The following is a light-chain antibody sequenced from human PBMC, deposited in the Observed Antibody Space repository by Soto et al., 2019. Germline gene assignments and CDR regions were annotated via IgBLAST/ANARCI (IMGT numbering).Light chain of an antibody. J-gene: IGKJ1*01. CDR3: PQSYNTPLT. CDR2: DAS. V-gene: IGKV1-39*01. CDR1: QTIGTY. Sequence: IEVTQSPSSLAASLGDRVTITCRASQTIGTYVNWYRQKSGAAPELLIYDASTLQSGVPSRFRGGASGTDYTLTVRCLQLGDFATYDCPQSYNTPLTVGQGTKVDIK.